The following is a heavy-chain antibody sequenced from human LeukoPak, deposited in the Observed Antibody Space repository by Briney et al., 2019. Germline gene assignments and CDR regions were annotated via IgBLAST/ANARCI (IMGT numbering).Heavy chain of an antibody. CDR3: ARDALHYDILTGYYTASYYFDY. CDR1: GYTFTSYG. J-gene: IGHJ4*02. CDR2: INTNTGNP. D-gene: IGHD3-9*01. Sequence: ASVKVSCKASGYTFTSYGISWVRQAPGQGLEWMGWINTNTGNPTYAQGFTGRFVFSLDTSVSTAYLQISSLKAEDTAVYYCARDALHYDILTGYYTASYYFDYWGQGTLVTVSS. V-gene: IGHV7-4-1*02.